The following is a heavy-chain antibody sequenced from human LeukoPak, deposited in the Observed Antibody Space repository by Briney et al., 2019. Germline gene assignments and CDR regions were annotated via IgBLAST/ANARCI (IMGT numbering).Heavy chain of an antibody. CDR1: GYTFTSYG. J-gene: IGHJ4*02. CDR2: ISAYNGNT. V-gene: IGHV1-18*01. CDR3: ARPTYYYGSGSPQGDY. D-gene: IGHD3-10*01. Sequence: ASVKVSCKASGYTFTSYGISWVRQAPGQGLEWMGWISAYNGNTNYAQKLQSRVTMTTDTHTSTAYMELRSLRSDDTAVYYCARPTYYYGSGSPQGDYWGQGTLVTVSS.